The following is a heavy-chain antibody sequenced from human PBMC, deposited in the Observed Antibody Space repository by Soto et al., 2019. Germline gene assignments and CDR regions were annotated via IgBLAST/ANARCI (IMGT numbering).Heavy chain of an antibody. CDR1: GYTFTSYG. Sequence: QVQLVQSGAEVKKPGASVKVSCKASGYTFTSYGLSWVRQAPGQGLEWMGWISAYNGNTNYAQELQGRXTXTXXTSTSTAYMELRSLRADDTAVYYCARGNRIGAFDIWGQGTMVTVSS. J-gene: IGHJ3*02. CDR3: ARGNRIGAFDI. D-gene: IGHD2-15*01. V-gene: IGHV1-18*01. CDR2: ISAYNGNT.